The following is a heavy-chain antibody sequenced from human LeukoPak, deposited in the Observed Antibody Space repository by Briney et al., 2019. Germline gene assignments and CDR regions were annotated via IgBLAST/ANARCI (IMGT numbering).Heavy chain of an antibody. CDR2: IYYSGST. CDR3: ARIVVVPAAPRVGWFDP. Sequence: SETLSLTCTVSGGSISSSSYYWGWIRQPPGKGLEWIGSIYYSGSTYYNPSLKSRVTISVDTSKNQFSLKLSSVTAADTAVYYCARIVVVPAAPRVGWFDPWGQGTLVTVSS. D-gene: IGHD2-2*01. J-gene: IGHJ5*02. V-gene: IGHV4-39*01. CDR1: GGSISSSSYY.